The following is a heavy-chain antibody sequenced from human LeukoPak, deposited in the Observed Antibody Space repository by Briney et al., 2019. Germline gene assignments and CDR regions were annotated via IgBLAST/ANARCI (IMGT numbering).Heavy chain of an antibody. CDR1: GGSFSGYY. CDR2: INHSGST. D-gene: IGHD5-24*01. Sequence: SSETLSLTCAVYGGSFSGYYWSWIRQPPGKGLEWIGEINHSGSTNYNPSLKSRVTISVDTSKNQFSLKLSSVTAADTAVYYCARDGYNRGLYWGQGTLVTVSS. J-gene: IGHJ4*02. CDR3: ARDGYNRGLY. V-gene: IGHV4-34*01.